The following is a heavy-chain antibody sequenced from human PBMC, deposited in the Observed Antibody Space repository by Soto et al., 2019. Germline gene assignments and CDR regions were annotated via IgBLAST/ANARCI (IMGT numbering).Heavy chain of an antibody. J-gene: IGHJ3*02. CDR1: GFTFGDYA. CDR3: TREGRYYYDSSGYYYEPDAFDI. CDR2: IRSKAYGGTT. V-gene: IGHV3-49*05. Sequence: KPGGSLRLSCTASGFTFGDYAMSWFRQAPGKGLEWVGFIRSKAYGGTTEYAASVKGRFTISRDDSKSIAYLQMNSLKTEDTAVYYCTREGRYYYDSSGYYYEPDAFDIWGQGTMVTVSS. D-gene: IGHD3-22*01.